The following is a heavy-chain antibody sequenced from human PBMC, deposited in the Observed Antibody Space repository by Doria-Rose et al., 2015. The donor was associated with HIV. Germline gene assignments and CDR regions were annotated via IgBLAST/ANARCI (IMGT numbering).Heavy chain of an antibody. D-gene: IGHD5-12*01. CDR2: IKSDGSWK. CDR1: GFTFSPYW. CDR3: VRDGDHYDFDF. J-gene: IGHJ4*02. V-gene: IGHV3-74*01. Sequence: LRLSCAASGFTFSPYWMHWVRQTPGKGLVWVSRIKSDGSWKNYADSVKGRFTISRDNAKKMVFLQMNSLRVEDTAVYYCVRDGDHYDFDFWGQGTLVTVSS.